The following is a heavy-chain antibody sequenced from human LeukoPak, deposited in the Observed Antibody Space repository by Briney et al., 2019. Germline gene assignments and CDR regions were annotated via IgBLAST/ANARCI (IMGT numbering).Heavy chain of an antibody. CDR1: GFTVSSNY. D-gene: IGHD3-22*01. CDR2: ISSSSSYI. V-gene: IGHV3-21*04. J-gene: IGHJ6*03. Sequence: GGSLRLSCAASGFTVSSNYMSWVRQAPGKGLEWVSSISSSSSYIYYADSVKGRFTISRDNAKNSLYLQMNSLRAEDTAVYYCARRADSSGDRALLDYYYYYMDVWGKGTTVTVSS. CDR3: ARRADSSGDRALLDYYYYYMDV.